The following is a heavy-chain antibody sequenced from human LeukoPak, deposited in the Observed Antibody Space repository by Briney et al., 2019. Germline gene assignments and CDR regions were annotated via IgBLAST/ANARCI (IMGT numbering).Heavy chain of an antibody. J-gene: IGHJ4*02. V-gene: IGHV1-3*01. CDR3: ARHVGGYDFDY. D-gene: IGHD5-12*01. Sequence: ASVKVSCKASGYTFTSYAMHWARQAPGQRLEWMGWINDGNGNTKYSQKFRGRVTITRDTSASTAYMALSSLRSEDTAVYYCARHVGGYDFDYWGQGTLVTVSS. CDR2: INDGNGNT. CDR1: GYTFTSYA.